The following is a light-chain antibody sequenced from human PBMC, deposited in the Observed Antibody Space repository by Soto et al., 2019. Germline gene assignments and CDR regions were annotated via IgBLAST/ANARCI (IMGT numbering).Light chain of an antibody. CDR2: GVS. J-gene: IGLJ2*01. CDR3: SSYAGSNNYVV. Sequence: QSVLTQPPSASGSPGQSVSISCTGTSSDIGAYNFVSWYQQHPGKAPRLMMYGVSKRPSGVPDRFSGSKSGNTASLTVSGLQAEDEADYYCSSYAGSNNYVVFGGGTKLTVL. V-gene: IGLV2-8*01. CDR1: SSDIGAYNF.